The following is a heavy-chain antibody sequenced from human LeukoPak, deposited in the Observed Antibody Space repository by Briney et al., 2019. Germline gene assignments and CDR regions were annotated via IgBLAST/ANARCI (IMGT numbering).Heavy chain of an antibody. V-gene: IGHV1-18*01. CDR1: GYTFTSFG. CDR2: ISAYNGNT. CDR3: ARDENKRFGELSY. Sequence: ASVQVSCKASGYTFTSFGISWVRQAPGQGLEWMGWISAYNGNTNYAQKLQGRVTMTTDTSTSTAHMELRSLRSDDTAVYYCARDENKRFGELSYWGQGTLVTVSS. D-gene: IGHD3-10*01. J-gene: IGHJ4*02.